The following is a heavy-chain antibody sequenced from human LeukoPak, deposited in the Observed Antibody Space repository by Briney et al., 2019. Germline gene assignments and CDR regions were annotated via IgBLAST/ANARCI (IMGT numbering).Heavy chain of an antibody. CDR2: IYYSGST. V-gene: IGHV4-59*01. D-gene: IGHD1-26*01. CDR1: GGSISSYY. CDR3: ARAPSVGATSYFDY. Sequence: SETLSLTCTVSGGSISSYYWSWIRQLPGKGLEWIGYIYYSGSTNYNPSLKSRVTISVDTSKNQFSLKLSSVTAADTAVYYCARAPSVGATSYFDYWGQGTLVTVSS. J-gene: IGHJ4*02.